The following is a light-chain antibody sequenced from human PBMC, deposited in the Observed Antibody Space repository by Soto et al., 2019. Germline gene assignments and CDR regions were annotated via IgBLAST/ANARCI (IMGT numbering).Light chain of an antibody. CDR2: DAS. CDR3: LQYHTYRT. V-gene: IGKV1-5*01. Sequence: DIQMTQSPSTLFASVGDRVTITCRASQSISPWLAWYQQKPGKAPKLLIFDASNLESGVPSRFSGSGSGTEFTLTISSLQPDDFATYYCLQYHTYRTFGQGTKVEVK. J-gene: IGKJ1*01. CDR1: QSISPW.